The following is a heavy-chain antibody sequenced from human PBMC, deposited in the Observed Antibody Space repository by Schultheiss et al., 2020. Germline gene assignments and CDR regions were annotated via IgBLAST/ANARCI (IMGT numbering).Heavy chain of an antibody. CDR3: ARDFQNILMGLDDETADY. CDR2: INQGGSEG. V-gene: IGHV3-7*01. J-gene: IGHJ4*02. D-gene: IGHD2/OR15-2a*01. CDR1: GFTFKSYW. Sequence: GGSLRLSCAASGFTFKSYWMSWVRQAPGKGLEWVANINQGGSEGYYVDSVEGRFTISRDNAKNSLYLQMNSLRAEDTAVYYCARDFQNILMGLDDETADYWGQGTLVTVSS.